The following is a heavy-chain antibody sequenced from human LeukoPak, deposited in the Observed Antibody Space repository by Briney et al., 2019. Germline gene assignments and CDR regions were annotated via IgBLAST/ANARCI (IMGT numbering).Heavy chain of an antibody. CDR2: IYYSGNT. CDR1: GGSISSSSYY. CDR3: ARSVVPAAMGGNWYFDL. D-gene: IGHD2-2*01. J-gene: IGHJ2*01. V-gene: IGHV4-39*01. Sequence: SETLSPTCTVSGGSISSSSYYWGWIRQPPGKGLEWIGSIYYSGNTYYNPSLKSRATVSVDTSKNQFSLKLSSVTAADTAVYYCARSVVPAAMGGNWYFDLWGRGTLVTVSS.